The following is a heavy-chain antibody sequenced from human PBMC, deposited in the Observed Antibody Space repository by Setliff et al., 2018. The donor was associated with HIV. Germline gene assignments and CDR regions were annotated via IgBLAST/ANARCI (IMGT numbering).Heavy chain of an antibody. Sequence: SETLSLTCAVSGGSISSDAYYWSWIRQCPGKGLEWIGYIYYSGSTYYNPSLKSRITISVDSSKNQLSLKLSSVTAADTAIYFCARGITVAPDYWGQGSLVTVSS. D-gene: IGHD3-10*01. CDR3: ARGITVAPDY. J-gene: IGHJ4*02. CDR2: IYYSGST. V-gene: IGHV4-31*11. CDR1: GGSISSDAYY.